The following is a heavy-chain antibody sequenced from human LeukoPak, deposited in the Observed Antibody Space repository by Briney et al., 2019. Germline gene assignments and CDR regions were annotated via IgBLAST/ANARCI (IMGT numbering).Heavy chain of an antibody. Sequence: GGSLRLSCAASGFTFSSYAMSCVRQAPGEGLEWVSAISGSGGSTYYADSVKGRFTISRDNSKNTLYLQMNSPRAEDTAVYYCAKCFGLWFGELFSFDYWGQGTLVTVSS. V-gene: IGHV3-23*01. CDR2: ISGSGGST. CDR3: AKCFGLWFGELFSFDY. J-gene: IGHJ4*02. D-gene: IGHD3-10*01. CDR1: GFTFSSYA.